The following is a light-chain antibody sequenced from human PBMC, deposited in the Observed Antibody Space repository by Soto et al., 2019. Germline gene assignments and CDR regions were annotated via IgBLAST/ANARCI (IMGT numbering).Light chain of an antibody. CDR3: SSYTSSSTYV. V-gene: IGLV2-14*03. J-gene: IGLJ1*01. Sequence: QSVLTQPASVSGSPGQSITISCTGTSSDVGAYNYVSWYQQHPGKAPKVMIYDVSNRPSGVSNRFSGSKSGNTASLTISGLQAEDEAYYYCSSYTSSSTYVFGSGTKVTVL. CDR1: SSDVGAYNY. CDR2: DVS.